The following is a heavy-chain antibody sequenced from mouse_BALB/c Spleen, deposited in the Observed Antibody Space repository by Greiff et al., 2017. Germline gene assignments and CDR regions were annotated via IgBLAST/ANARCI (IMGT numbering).Heavy chain of an antibody. CDR1: GYSITSDYA. Sequence: EVMLVESGPGLVKPSQSLSLTCTVTGYSITSDYAWNWIRQFPGNKLEWMGYISYSGSTSYNPSLKSRISITRDTSKNQFFLQLNSVTTEDTATYYCARSIDYYGSSYDAMDYWGQGTSVTVSS. CDR2: ISYSGST. J-gene: IGHJ4*01. V-gene: IGHV3-2*02. D-gene: IGHD1-1*01. CDR3: ARSIDYYGSSYDAMDY.